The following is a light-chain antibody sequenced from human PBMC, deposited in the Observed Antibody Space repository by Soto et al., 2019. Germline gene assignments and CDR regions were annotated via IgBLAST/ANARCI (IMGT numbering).Light chain of an antibody. CDR3: NSYTSKSTGV. V-gene: IGLV2-14*01. J-gene: IGLJ1*01. CDR1: SSDVGGYNY. Sequence: QSALTQPASVSGSXXXSXXISXTGTSSDVGGYNYVSWYQQHPGKAPKLIIYEVSNRPSGVSNRFSGSKSGNTASLTISGLQAEDEADYYCNSYTSKSTGVFGTGTKLTVL. CDR2: EVS.